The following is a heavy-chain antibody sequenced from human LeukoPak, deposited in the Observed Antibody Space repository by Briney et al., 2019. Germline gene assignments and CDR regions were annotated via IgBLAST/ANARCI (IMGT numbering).Heavy chain of an antibody. CDR1: GFTFSDYW. V-gene: IGHV3-7*01. D-gene: IGHD6-13*01. CDR2: IKSDESER. Sequence: GGSLRLSCVGSGFTFSDYWMSWVRQAPGKGLEWVANIKSDESERFFLDSVKGRFTISRDNAKNSVYLQMSSLRAEDAGVYYCATTLNIATPGHLWGQGALVTVSS. J-gene: IGHJ4*02. CDR3: ATTLNIATPGHL.